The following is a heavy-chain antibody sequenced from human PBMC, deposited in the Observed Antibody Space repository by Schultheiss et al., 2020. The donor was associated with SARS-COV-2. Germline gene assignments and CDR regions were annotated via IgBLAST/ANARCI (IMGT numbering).Heavy chain of an antibody. CDR2: INHSGST. Sequence: SETLSLTCAVYGGSFSGYYWSWIRQPPGKGLEWIGEINHSGSTNYNPSLKSRVTISVDTSKNQFSLKLSSVTAADTAVYYCAGIAAAVLDYWGLGTLVTVSS. CDR3: AGIAAAVLDY. D-gene: IGHD6-13*01. J-gene: IGHJ4*02. CDR1: GGSFSGYY. V-gene: IGHV4-34*01.